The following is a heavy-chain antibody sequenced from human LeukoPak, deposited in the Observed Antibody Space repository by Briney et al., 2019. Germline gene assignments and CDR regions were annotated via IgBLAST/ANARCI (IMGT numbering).Heavy chain of an antibody. CDR1: GGSISSVRYY. J-gene: IGHJ4*02. CDR3: AGERGEEYSSGWYKTNFFDN. CDR2: IYYSGGT. D-gene: IGHD6-19*01. Sequence: SETLSLTCTVSGGSISSVRYYWSWIRQPPGKGLEWIGSIYYSGGTYYNPSLESRVAISADMSKNQISLKLTSVTGADTAVYYCAGERGEEYSSGWYKTNFFDNWGQGIRVTVSS. V-gene: IGHV4-39*07.